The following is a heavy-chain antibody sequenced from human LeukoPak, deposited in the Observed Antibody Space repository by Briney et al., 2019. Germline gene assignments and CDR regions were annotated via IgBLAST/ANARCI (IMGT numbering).Heavy chain of an antibody. CDR2: INWNGGST. V-gene: IGHV3-20*04. D-gene: IGHD5-18*01. CDR1: GFTFDDYG. Sequence: RGSLRLSCAASGFTFDDYGMSWVRQAPGKGLEWVSGINWNGGSTGYANSVKGRFTISRDNAKNSLYLQMNSLRAEDTALYYCAKDGQLWYIDYWGQGTLVTVSS. J-gene: IGHJ4*02. CDR3: AKDGQLWYIDY.